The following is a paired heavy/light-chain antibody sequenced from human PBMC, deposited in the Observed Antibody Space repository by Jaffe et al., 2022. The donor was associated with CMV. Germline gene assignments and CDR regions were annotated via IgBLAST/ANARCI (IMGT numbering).Heavy chain of an antibody. J-gene: IGHJ4*02. CDR2: ISWNSGSI. CDR3: AKEGQQLVPRFDYFDY. D-gene: IGHD6-13*01. V-gene: IGHV3-9*01. Sequence: EVQLVESGGGLVQPGRSLRLSCAASGFTFDDYAMHWVRQAPGKGLEWVSGISWNSGSIGYADSVKGRFTISRDNAKNSLYLQMNSLRAEDTALYYCAKEGQQLVPRFDYFDYWGQGTLVTVSS. CDR1: GFTFDDYA.
Light chain of an antibody. CDR3: AAWDDSLNGLYV. J-gene: IGLJ1*01. CDR1: SSNIGSNT. Sequence: QSVLTQPPSASGTPGQRVTISCSGSSSNIGSNTVNWYQQLPGTAPKLLIYSNNQRPSGVPDRFSGSKSGTSASLAISGLQSEDEADYYCAAWDDSLNGLYVFGTGTKVTVL. CDR2: SNN. V-gene: IGLV1-44*01.